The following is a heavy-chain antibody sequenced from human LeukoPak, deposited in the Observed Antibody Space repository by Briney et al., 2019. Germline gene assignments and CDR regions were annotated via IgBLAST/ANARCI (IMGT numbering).Heavy chain of an antibody. CDR2: ISYSGST. Sequence: SETLSLTCTVSGGSISSSNYCCGWIRQPPGKGLEWIVSISYSGSTYYNPSLKSRLTISVDTSKNQFSLKLSSVTAADTAVYYCARLAYSSWFDPWGQGTLVTVSS. CDR1: GGSISSSNYC. V-gene: IGHV4-39*01. CDR3: ARLAYSSWFDP. D-gene: IGHD2-15*01. J-gene: IGHJ5*02.